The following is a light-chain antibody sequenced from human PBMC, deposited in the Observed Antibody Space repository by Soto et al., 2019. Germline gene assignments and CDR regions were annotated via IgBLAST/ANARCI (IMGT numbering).Light chain of an antibody. J-gene: IGLJ1*01. V-gene: IGLV2-14*01. CDR1: SSDVGGYNY. CDR3: SSYTSSSTLV. Sequence: QSALTQPASVSGSPGQSITISCTGTSSDVGGYNYVSWYQQHPGKAPKLMIYDVSSRPSGVSNRFSGSRSGNTASLTISGLQAEDEADYYCSSYTSSSTLVFGTGTSSPS. CDR2: DVS.